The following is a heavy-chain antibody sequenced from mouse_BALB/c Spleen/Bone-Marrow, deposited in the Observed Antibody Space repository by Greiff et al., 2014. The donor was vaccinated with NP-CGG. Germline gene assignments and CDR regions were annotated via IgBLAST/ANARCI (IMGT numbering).Heavy chain of an antibody. CDR2: ISSGSSTI. CDR1: GFTFSSFG. Sequence: EVQVVESGGGLVQPGGSRKLSCAASGFTFSSFGMHWVRQAPEKGLEWVAYISSGSSTIYYADTVKGRFTISRDNPKNTLFLQMTSLRSEDTAMYYCARCPYYYGSSPYYAMDYWGQGTSVTVSS. J-gene: IGHJ4*01. D-gene: IGHD1-1*01. V-gene: IGHV5-17*02. CDR3: ARCPYYYGSSPYYAMDY.